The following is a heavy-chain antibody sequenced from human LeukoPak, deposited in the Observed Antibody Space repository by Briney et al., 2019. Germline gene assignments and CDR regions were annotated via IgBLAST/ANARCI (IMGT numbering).Heavy chain of an antibody. CDR1: GFTFSSYA. CDR2: ISGSGGST. CDR3: AKHYSGNYVLVYFGY. V-gene: IGHV3-23*01. D-gene: IGHD4-17*01. Sequence: GGSLRLSCAASGFTFSSYAMSWVRQAPGKGLEWVSAISGSGGSTYYADSVKGRFTISRDNSKNTLYLQMNSLRAEDTAVYYGAKHYSGNYVLVYFGYWGHGTLVTVSS. J-gene: IGHJ4*01.